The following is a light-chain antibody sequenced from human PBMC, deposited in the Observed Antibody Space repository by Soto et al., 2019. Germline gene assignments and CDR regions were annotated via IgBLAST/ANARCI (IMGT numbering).Light chain of an antibody. CDR1: SSDVGAYNF. J-gene: IGLJ1*01. V-gene: IGLV2-14*01. CDR3: SSYTSSNTFYV. CDR2: QVS. Sequence: QSVLTQPPSVSGSPGQSITISCTGSSSDVGAYNFVSWHQHHPGKAPKLMIYQVSNRPSGVSNRFSGSKSGNTASLTISGLQAEDEADYYCSSYTSSNTFYVFGTGTKVTVL.